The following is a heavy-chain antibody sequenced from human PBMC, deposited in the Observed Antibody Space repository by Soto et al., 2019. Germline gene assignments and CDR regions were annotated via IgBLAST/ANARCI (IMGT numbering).Heavy chain of an antibody. CDR3: ARDDHIVVVPTSLGAMDV. D-gene: IGHD2-2*01. J-gene: IGHJ6*02. Sequence: QVQLQESGPGLVKPSETLSLTCAVYGGSISSNKWWSWVRQPPGKGLEWIGEIYHSGSTNYNPSLKRRLTISLDKSKTQFSLKLTSVTAADSAVYYCARDDHIVVVPTSLGAMDVWGQGTTVTVSS. CDR2: IYHSGST. V-gene: IGHV4-4*02. CDR1: GGSISSNKW.